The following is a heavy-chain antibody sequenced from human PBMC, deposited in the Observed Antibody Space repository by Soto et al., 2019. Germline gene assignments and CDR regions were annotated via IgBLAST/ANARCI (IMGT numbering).Heavy chain of an antibody. J-gene: IGHJ6*02. Sequence: QVQLQESGPGLVKPSETLSLTCTVSGCSISSYYWSWIRPPPGKGLEWIGYIYYSGSTNYNPSLRSRVTISVDTSMHQFSLKLGSVTAADTAVYYCARVYDYGRNSGGNGMDVWGQETTVTVSS. V-gene: IGHV4-59*01. CDR1: GCSISSYY. CDR3: ARVYDYGRNSGGNGMDV. D-gene: IGHD4-17*01. CDR2: IYYSGST.